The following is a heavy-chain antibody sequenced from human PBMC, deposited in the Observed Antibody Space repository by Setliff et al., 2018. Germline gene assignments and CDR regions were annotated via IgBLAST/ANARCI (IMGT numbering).Heavy chain of an antibody. CDR2: INTGGGSA. J-gene: IGHJ4*02. V-gene: IGHV1-46*01. CDR3: VRGGLAAAGKKGVFEH. Sequence: GASVKVSCKASGYAFTNYYMFWVRQAPGQGPEWMGTINTGGGSASIVDQFQGGVTMTRDTSKSTVYLDLNSLRSDDTAVYYCVRGGLAAAGKKGVFEHWGQGTLVTVSS. D-gene: IGHD6-13*01. CDR1: GYAFTNYY.